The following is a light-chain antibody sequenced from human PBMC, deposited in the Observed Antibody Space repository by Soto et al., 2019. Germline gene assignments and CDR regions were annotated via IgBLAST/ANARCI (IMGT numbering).Light chain of an antibody. Sequence: EIMLTQSPATLSLSPGERATLSCRASQSVSSYLAWYQQKPGQAPRLLIYDASNRATGIPARFSGSGSGTDFTLTISSLEPEDFAVYYCKQYGSSPQTFGPGTRVDIK. CDR2: DAS. CDR3: KQYGSSPQT. CDR1: QSVSSY. J-gene: IGKJ3*01. V-gene: IGKV3-11*01.